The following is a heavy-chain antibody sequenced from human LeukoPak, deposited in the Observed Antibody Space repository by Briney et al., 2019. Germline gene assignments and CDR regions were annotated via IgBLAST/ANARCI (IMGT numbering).Heavy chain of an antibody. CDR1: GVTFGDYG. D-gene: IGHD5-24*01. CDR2: TNWNGGNT. CDR3: ARDRGWLQYIDY. V-gene: IGHV3-20*04. Sequence: PGGSLRLSCAAYGVTFGDYGMSWVRQAPGKGLEWVSSTNWNGGNTAYADSVKGRFTISRDTAKDSLYLQLNSLRAEDTALYYCARDRGWLQYIDYWGQGTLVTVSS. J-gene: IGHJ4*02.